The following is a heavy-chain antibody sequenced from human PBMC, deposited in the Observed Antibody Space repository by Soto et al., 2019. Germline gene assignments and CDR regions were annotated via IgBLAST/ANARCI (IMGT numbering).Heavy chain of an antibody. CDR3: ARNSGYDWDNGYFDY. V-gene: IGHV4-31*03. Sequence: SETLSLTCTVSGGSISSGGYYWSWIRQHPGKGLEWIGYIYYSGSTYYNPSLKSRVTISVDTSKNQFSLKLSSVTAADTAVYYCARNSGYDWDNGYFDYLGQGTLVTVSS. CDR1: GGSISSGGYY. D-gene: IGHD5-12*01. J-gene: IGHJ4*02. CDR2: IYYSGST.